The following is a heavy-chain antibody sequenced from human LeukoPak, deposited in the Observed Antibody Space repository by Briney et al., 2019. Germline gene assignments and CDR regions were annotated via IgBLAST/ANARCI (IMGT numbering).Heavy chain of an antibody. V-gene: IGHV4-61*02. Sequence: PSQTLSLTCTVSGDSISSGNYYWSWFRQPAGKGLEWIGRIYNSGSTNYNPSLKSRVTISVDTSKNQFSLKLSSVTAADTAVYYCARRSVDISPLWFGEPEVGWGQGTLVTVSS. CDR1: GDSISSGNYY. CDR3: ARRSVDISPLWFGEPEVG. J-gene: IGHJ4*02. CDR2: IYNSGST. D-gene: IGHD3-10*01.